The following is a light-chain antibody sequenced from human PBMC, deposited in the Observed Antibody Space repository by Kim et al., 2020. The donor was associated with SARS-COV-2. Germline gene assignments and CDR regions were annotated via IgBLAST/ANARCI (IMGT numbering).Light chain of an antibody. Sequence: GDRVTITCRASQDIRNDLGWYQQNPGRAPKRLIYGASSLQRGDPSRFSGIVSATEFTLTISILPPEDFATYFCLQHNTYPITFRHGTRL. CDR3: LQHNTYPIT. J-gene: IGKJ5*01. CDR2: GAS. V-gene: IGKV1-17*01. CDR1: QDIRND.